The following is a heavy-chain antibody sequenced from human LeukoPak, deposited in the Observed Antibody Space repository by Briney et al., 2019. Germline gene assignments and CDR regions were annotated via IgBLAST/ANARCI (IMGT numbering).Heavy chain of an antibody. CDR2: IHSGNGNT. CDR3: ARDPPHST. D-gene: IGHD2-15*01. Sequence: ASVKVSCKTSGYTFSAYIMHWVRQAPGQRLEWMGWIHSGNGNTKYSQNFQGRVTITRDTSATTVYMELSSLRSEDTGVYYCARDPPHSTWGQGTLVTVSS. V-gene: IGHV1-3*01. CDR1: GYTFSAYI. J-gene: IGHJ4*02.